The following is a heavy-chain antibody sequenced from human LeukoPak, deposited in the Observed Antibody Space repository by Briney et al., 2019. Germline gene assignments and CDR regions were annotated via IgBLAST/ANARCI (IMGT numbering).Heavy chain of an antibody. Sequence: SETLSLTCTVSGDSINSDYWNWLRQPPGKGLEWIGYIYHTGSTNYNPSLRSRVTISVGTSKKHFSLKLTSVTAADTAVYYCARAPGYCSSTNCYSWFDPWGQGTLVTVSS. D-gene: IGHD2-2*01. CDR1: GDSINSDY. V-gene: IGHV4-59*01. J-gene: IGHJ5*02. CDR3: ARAPGYCSSTNCYSWFDP. CDR2: IYHTGST.